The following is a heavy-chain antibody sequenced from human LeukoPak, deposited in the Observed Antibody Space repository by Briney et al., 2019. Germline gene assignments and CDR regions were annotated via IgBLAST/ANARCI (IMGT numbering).Heavy chain of an antibody. D-gene: IGHD2-21*02. Sequence: PGGSLRLSCAASGFTFSNYTMSWVRQAPGKRLEWVSGISGTSGTINYADPVKGRFTISRDNSKNTVYLQMNSLRAEDTAVYYCAKRLGDQRPFDYWGQGTLVTVSS. J-gene: IGHJ4*02. CDR2: ISGTSGTI. V-gene: IGHV3-23*01. CDR1: GFTFSNYT. CDR3: AKRLGDQRPFDY.